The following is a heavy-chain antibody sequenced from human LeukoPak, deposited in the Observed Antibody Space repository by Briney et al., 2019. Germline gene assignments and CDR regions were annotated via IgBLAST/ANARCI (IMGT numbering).Heavy chain of an antibody. CDR2: IYTSGST. Sequence: SETLSLTCTVSGGSISSGSYYWSWIRQPAGKGLEWIGRIYTSGSTNYNPSLKSRVTISVDTSKNQFSLKLSSVTAADTAVYYCARARRLGNWFDPWGQGTLVTVSS. V-gene: IGHV4-61*02. CDR3: ARARRLGNWFDP. J-gene: IGHJ5*02. CDR1: GGSISSGSYY. D-gene: IGHD3-16*01.